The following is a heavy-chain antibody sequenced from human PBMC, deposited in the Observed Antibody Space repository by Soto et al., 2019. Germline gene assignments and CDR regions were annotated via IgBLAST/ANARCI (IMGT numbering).Heavy chain of an antibody. CDR3: ARQKRAYYYGSGSTPLGAFDI. CDR2: INHSGST. Sequence: SETLSLTCAVYGGSFNGYYWSWIRHPPGEGLEWIGEINHSGSTYYNPSLKSRVTISVDTSKNQFSLKLSSVTAADTAVYYCARQKRAYYYGSGSTPLGAFDIWGQGTMVTVSS. D-gene: IGHD3-10*01. CDR1: GGSFNGYY. J-gene: IGHJ3*02. V-gene: IGHV4-34*01.